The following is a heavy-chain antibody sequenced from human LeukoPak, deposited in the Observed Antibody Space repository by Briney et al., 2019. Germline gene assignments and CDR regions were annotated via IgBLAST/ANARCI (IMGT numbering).Heavy chain of an antibody. CDR2: ISSSSSYI. V-gene: IGHV3-21*01. CDR1: GFTFSSCS. J-gene: IGHJ3*02. D-gene: IGHD1-26*01. CDR3: AKKTIVGATVDAFDI. Sequence: GGSLRLSCAASGFTFSSCSMNWVRQAPGKGLEWVSSISSSSSYIYYADSVKGRFTISRDNSKNTLYLQMNSLRAEDTAVYYCAKKTIVGATVDAFDIWGQGTMVTVSS.